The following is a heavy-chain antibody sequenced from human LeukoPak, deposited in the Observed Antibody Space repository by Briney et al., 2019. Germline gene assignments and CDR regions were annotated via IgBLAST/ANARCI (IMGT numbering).Heavy chain of an antibody. CDR2: NYYSGST. Sequence: PSETLSLTCTVSGGSISSYYWSWIRQPPGKGLEWIGYNYYSGSTNYNPSLKSRVTISVDTSKNQFSLKLSSATAADTAVYYCARHSGYSGYNYDWRQGTLVTVSS. CDR3: ARHSGYSGYNYD. V-gene: IGHV4-59*01. CDR1: GGSISSYY. J-gene: IGHJ4*02. D-gene: IGHD5-12*01.